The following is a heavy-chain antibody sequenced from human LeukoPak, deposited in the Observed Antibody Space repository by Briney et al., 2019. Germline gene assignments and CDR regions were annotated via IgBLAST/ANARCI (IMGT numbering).Heavy chain of an antibody. D-gene: IGHD7-27*01. Sequence: GGSLRLSCAASGFTVSGSYMSWVRQAPGKGLEWVSIIYSGGSTSYADSVKGRFTISRDNSKNTLYLQMNSLRAEDTAVYYCARSSGPDAPDYWGQGTLVTVSS. CDR1: GFTVSGSY. CDR3: ARSSGPDAPDY. CDR2: IYSGGST. V-gene: IGHV3-53*01. J-gene: IGHJ4*02.